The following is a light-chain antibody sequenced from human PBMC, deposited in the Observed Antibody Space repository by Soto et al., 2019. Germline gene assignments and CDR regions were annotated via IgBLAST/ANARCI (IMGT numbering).Light chain of an antibody. V-gene: IGKV3-20*01. CDR3: QQYGSSLWT. CDR1: QSVSSSY. Sequence: EIVLTQSPGTLSLSPGERATLSCRASQSVSSSYLAWYQQKPGQAPRLLIYGASSRATGIPDRFSCSGSGTDFTRTISSLSPEDFAVYYCQQYGSSLWTFGQGTKVEIK. J-gene: IGKJ1*01. CDR2: GAS.